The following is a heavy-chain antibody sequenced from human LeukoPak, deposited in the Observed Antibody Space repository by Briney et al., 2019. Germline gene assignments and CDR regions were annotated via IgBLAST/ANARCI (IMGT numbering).Heavy chain of an antibody. Sequence: ASVKVSCKASGCTFTSCYMHWVRQAPGQGLEWMGIINPSGGSTSYAQKFQGRVTMTRDTSTSTVYMELSSLRSEDTAVYYCARDLGQANRGYYYYYGMDVWGQGTTVTVSS. CDR3: ARDLGQANRGYYYYYGMDV. CDR2: INPSGGST. V-gene: IGHV1-46*01. J-gene: IGHJ6*02. CDR1: GCTFTSCY.